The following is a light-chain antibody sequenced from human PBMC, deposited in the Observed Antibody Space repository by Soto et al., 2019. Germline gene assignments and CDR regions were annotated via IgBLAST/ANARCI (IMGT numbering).Light chain of an antibody. CDR2: VAS. CDR3: QQSFRSPYT. CDR1: QSINIY. V-gene: IGKV1-39*01. Sequence: IQMTQSPSSLSAFVGDRVTVTCRASQSINIYLNWYQQSPGKAPTLLIYVASSLQSGVASRFSGGGSRTDFTLTISSLQPEDFATYDWQQSFRSPYTFGQGTKLEIK. J-gene: IGKJ2*01.